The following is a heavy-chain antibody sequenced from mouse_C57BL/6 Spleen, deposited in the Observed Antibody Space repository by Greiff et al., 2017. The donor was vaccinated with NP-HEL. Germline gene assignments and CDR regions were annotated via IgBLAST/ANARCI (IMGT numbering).Heavy chain of an antibody. CDR1: GFTFSSYG. V-gene: IGHV5-6*01. CDR3: ARAITTVVAKGYFDV. CDR2: ISSGGSYT. J-gene: IGHJ1*03. D-gene: IGHD1-1*01. Sequence: EVKLMESGGDLVKPGGSLKLSCAASGFTFSSYGMSWVRQTPDKRLEWVATISSGGSYTYYPDSVKGRFTISRDNAKNTLYLQMSSLKSEDTAMYYCARAITTVVAKGYFDVWGTGTTVTVSS.